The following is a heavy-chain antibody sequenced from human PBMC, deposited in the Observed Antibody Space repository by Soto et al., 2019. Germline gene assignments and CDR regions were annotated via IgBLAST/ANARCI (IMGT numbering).Heavy chain of an antibody. J-gene: IGHJ4*02. Sequence: GGSLRLSCAASGFTFSSYSMNWVRQAPGKGLEWVSSISSSSSYIYYADSVKGRFTISRDNAKNSLYLQMNSLRAGDTAVYYCARGLYYYDSSGYYGNWGQGTLVTVSS. D-gene: IGHD3-22*01. CDR1: GFTFSSYS. CDR3: ARGLYYYDSSGYYGN. CDR2: ISSSSSYI. V-gene: IGHV3-21*01.